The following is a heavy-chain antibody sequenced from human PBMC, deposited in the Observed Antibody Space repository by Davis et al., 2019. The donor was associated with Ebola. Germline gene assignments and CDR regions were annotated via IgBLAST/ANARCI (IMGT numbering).Heavy chain of an antibody. J-gene: IGHJ1*01. D-gene: IGHD5-24*01. Sequence: PGGSLRLSCAASGFTFSDYYMSWVRQVPGKGLVWVSHINSDGSTTNYADSVKGRFTISRDNAKNTLYLQMNSLRAEDTAVYYCARGERWLQLLYFQHWGQGTLVTVSS. CDR3: ARGERWLQLLYFQH. CDR1: GFTFSDYY. V-gene: IGHV3-74*01. CDR2: INSDGSTT.